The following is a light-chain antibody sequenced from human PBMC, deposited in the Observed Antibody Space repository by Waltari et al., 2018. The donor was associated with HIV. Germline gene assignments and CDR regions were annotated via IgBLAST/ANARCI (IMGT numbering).Light chain of an antibody. J-gene: IGLJ3*02. CDR2: ANN. CDR1: NSNIGSTYD. CDR3: QSYDSRLGAWV. Sequence: QSVLTQPPSVSGAPGQRVTISCTGSNSNIGSTYDLHWYQLPPGKAPKLLIYANNNRPSGVPDRFSGSKSGASAALAITGLQAEDEADYSCQSYDSRLGAWVFGGGTKVTVL. V-gene: IGLV1-40*01.